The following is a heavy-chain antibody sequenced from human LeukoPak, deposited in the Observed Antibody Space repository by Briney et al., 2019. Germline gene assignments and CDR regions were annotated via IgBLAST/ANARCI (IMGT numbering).Heavy chain of an antibody. J-gene: IGHJ5*02. V-gene: IGHV4-61*02. D-gene: IGHD2-2*01. CDR1: GGSISSGSHY. Sequence: SETLSLTCTVSGGSISSGSHYWSWIRQPAGKGLEWIGRIYNSANTNYNPSLKSRVIISVDMSKNQFSLKLNSVTAADTAVYYCARDNSYCTTTSCYYNWFDPWGQGTLVTVSS. CDR2: IYNSANT. CDR3: ARDNSYCTTTSCYYNWFDP.